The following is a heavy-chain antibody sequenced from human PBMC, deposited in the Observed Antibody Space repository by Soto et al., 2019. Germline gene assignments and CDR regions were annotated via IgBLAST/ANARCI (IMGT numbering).Heavy chain of an antibody. D-gene: IGHD2-15*01. CDR1: GGSISSSSYY. V-gene: IGHV4-39*02. CDR2: IYYSGST. CDR3: ARDQDTYGQAVFNY. Sequence: SETLSLTCTVSGGSISSSSYYWGWIRQPPGKGLEWIGSIYYSGSTYYNPSLKSRVTISVDTSKNQFSLKLSSVTAADTALYYCARDQDTYGQAVFNYWGQGTLVTVSS. J-gene: IGHJ4*02.